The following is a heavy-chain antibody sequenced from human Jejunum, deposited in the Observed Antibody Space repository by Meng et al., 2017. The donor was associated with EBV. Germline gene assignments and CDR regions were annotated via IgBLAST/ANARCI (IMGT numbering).Heavy chain of an antibody. V-gene: IGHV4-59*01. J-gene: IGHJ4*02. CDR2: VFNRGSS. CDR3: ARDRGTAREFDI. D-gene: IGHD3-10*01. Sequence: HVTLTEPGPGMVKPSETLCLTCTVSGASISDYKWSWIRQSPGKGLEWIGFVFNRGSSNYNPSLRSRVAMSLDTSRNKFSLKVNSVTAADTAVYYCARDRGTAREFDIWGQGTLVTVSS. CDR1: GASISDYK.